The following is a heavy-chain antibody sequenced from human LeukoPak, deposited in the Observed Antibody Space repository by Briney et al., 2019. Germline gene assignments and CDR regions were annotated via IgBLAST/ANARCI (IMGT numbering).Heavy chain of an antibody. Sequence: PGGSLRLSCAASGFTFSSYSMNWVRQAPGKGLEWVSSISSSSSYIYYADSVKGRFTISRDNAKNSLYLQMNSLRAEDTAVYYCAGAGADGYYYYYMDVWGKGTTVTISS. CDR1: GFTFSSYS. J-gene: IGHJ6*03. D-gene: IGHD4-17*01. V-gene: IGHV3-21*01. CDR2: ISSSSSYI. CDR3: AGAGADGYYYYYMDV.